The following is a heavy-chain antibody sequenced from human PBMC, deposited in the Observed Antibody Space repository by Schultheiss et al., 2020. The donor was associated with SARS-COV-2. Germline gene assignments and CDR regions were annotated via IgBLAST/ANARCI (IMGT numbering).Heavy chain of an antibody. CDR2: IDWDDAK. CDR3: ARIPGFSSGDPGGMDV. J-gene: IGHJ6*02. CDR1: GGSITNTGYY. Sequence: TLSLTCTVSGGSITNTGYYWSWIRQPPGKALEWLARIDWDDAKFYSTSLKTRLTISKDTSKNQVVLTMTNMDPVDTATYYCARIPGFSSGDPGGMDVWGQGTTVTVSS. D-gene: IGHD6-25*01. V-gene: IGHV2-70*16.